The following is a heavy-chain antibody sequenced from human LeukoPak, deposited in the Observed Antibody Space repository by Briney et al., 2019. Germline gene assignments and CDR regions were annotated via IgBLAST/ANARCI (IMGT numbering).Heavy chain of an antibody. CDR1: GFTFNSYG. D-gene: IGHD6-19*01. CDR2: IFFDGINK. J-gene: IGHJ4*02. Sequence: GGSLRLSCAASGFTFNSYGMHWVRRAPGKGLEWVAVIFFDGINKYYTDSVKGRFTISRDTSKNTLYLQMNSLRAEDTAVYYCARDPRIAVAGKYFDYWGQGTLVTVSS. CDR3: ARDPRIAVAGKYFDY. V-gene: IGHV3-33*01.